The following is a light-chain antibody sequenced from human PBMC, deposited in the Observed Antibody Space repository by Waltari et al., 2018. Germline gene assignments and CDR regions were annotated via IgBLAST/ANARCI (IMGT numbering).Light chain of an antibody. CDR2: EVT. CDR1: SSDVGAYNH. Sequence: QSALTQPPSASGSPGQSVTISCTGTSSDVGAYNHVSWYQHHPGRAPRLMIYEVTKRPTGVPDRFSGSKSGNTASLTVSGLQAEDEADYYCSSYAGSNNYVFGTGTKVTVL. V-gene: IGLV2-8*01. J-gene: IGLJ1*01. CDR3: SSYAGSNNYV.